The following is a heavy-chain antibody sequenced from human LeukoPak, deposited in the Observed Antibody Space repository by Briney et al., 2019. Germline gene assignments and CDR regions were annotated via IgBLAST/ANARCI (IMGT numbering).Heavy chain of an antibody. D-gene: IGHD3-22*01. CDR3: ARVAPIVVVITTYYFDY. CDR1: GFTFSSYS. CDR2: ISSSSSYI. V-gene: IGHV3-21*01. Sequence: GGSLRLSCAASGFTFSSYSMNWVRQAPGKGLEWVSSISSSSSYIYYADSVKGRFTISRDNAKNSLYLQMNSLRAEDTAVYYCARVAPIVVVITTYYFDYWGQGTLVTVSS. J-gene: IGHJ4*02.